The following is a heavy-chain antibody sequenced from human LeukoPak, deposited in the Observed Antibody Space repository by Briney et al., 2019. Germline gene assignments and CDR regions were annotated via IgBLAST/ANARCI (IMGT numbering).Heavy chain of an antibody. D-gene: IGHD2-15*01. Sequence: NRGGSLKISCKGSGYSFTNYWIGWVRQMPGKGLEWMGIIYPGDSDTRYSPSFQGQVTFSADKSISTTYLQWSSMKASDTAMYYCARLPGYCTGGSCYFDYWGQGTLVTVSS. J-gene: IGHJ4*02. CDR1: GYSFTNYW. V-gene: IGHV5-51*01. CDR2: IYPGDSDT. CDR3: ARLPGYCTGGSCYFDY.